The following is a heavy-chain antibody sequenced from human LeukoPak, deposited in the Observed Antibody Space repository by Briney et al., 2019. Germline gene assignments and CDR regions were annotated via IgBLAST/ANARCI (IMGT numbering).Heavy chain of an antibody. CDR3: ARERATLDYYYYMDV. D-gene: IGHD5-12*01. CDR2: ISSSGSTI. V-gene: IGHV3-48*03. CDR1: GFTFSSYE. Sequence: GGSLRLSCAASGFTFSSYEMNWVRQAPGKGLEWVSYISSSGSTIYYADSVKGRFTISRDNAKNSLYLQMNSLRAEDTALYYCARERATLDYYYYMDVWGKGTTVTVSS. J-gene: IGHJ6*03.